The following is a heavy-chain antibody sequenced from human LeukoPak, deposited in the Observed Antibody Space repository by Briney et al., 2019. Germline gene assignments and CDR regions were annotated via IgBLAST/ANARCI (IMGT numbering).Heavy chain of an antibody. CDR1: GYTFTSYG. CDR3: ARDRYCSSTSCLGGYYYYFGMGV. D-gene: IGHD2-2*01. V-gene: IGHV1-18*01. CDR2: ISAYNGNT. Sequence: ASVKVSLTSSGYTFTSYGIRMVRQAPGQGLEWMGWISAYNGNTNYAQKLQGRVTMTTDTSTSTAYMELRSLRSDDTAVYYCARDRYCSSTSCLGGYYYYFGMGVWGKGTTVTVSS. J-gene: IGHJ6*04.